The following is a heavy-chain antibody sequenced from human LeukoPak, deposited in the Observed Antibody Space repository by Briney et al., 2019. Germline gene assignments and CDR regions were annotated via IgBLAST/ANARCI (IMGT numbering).Heavy chain of an antibody. CDR3: AKGLRQWLAIDY. Sequence: GGSLRLSCAASGFTFSSYAMSWVRQAPGKGLEWVSAISGSGGSTYYADSVKGRFTISRDDSKNTLYLQMNSLRAEDTAVYYCAKGLRQWLAIDYWGQGTLVTVSS. J-gene: IGHJ4*02. D-gene: IGHD6-19*01. CDR2: ISGSGGST. CDR1: GFTFSSYA. V-gene: IGHV3-23*01.